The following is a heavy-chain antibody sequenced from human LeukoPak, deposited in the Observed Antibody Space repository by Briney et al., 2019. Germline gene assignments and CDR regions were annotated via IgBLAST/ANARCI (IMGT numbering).Heavy chain of an antibody. V-gene: IGHV4-39*01. J-gene: IGHJ5*02. CDR2: IYYSGST. CDR1: GGSISSSSYY. CDR3: ARPSANNWFDP. Sequence: PSETLSLTCTVSGGSISSSSYYWGWIRQPPGKGLEWIGSIYYSGSTYYNPSLKSRVTISVDTSKNQFSLKLSSVAAADTAVYYCARPSANNWFDPWGQGTLVTVSS.